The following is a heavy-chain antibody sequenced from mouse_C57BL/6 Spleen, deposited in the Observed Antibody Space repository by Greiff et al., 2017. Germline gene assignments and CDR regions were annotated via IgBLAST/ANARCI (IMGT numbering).Heavy chain of an antibody. J-gene: IGHJ4*01. CDR2: IYPGSGST. CDR1: GYTFTSYW. V-gene: IGHV1-55*01. Sequence: QVQLQQPGAELVKPGASVKMSCKASGYTFTSYWITWVKQRPGQGLEWIGDIYPGSGSTKYNEKFKSKATLTVDTSSSTAYMQLSSLTSEDSAVYYCARESPYCPMDYWGQGTSVTVSS. CDR3: ARESPYCPMDY.